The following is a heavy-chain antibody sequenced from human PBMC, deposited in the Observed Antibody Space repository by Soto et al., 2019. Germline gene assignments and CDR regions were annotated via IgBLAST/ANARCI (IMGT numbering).Heavy chain of an antibody. V-gene: IGHV1-46*01. CDR3: ARDLSSYSSGWYDV. D-gene: IGHD6-19*01. CDR1: GYTFTGYY. CDR2: ISPSGGST. Sequence: ASVKVSCKASGYTFTGYYMHWVRQAPGQGLEWMGIISPSGGSTNYAQKFQGRVTMTRDTSTSTVYLELSSLRSEDTAVYYCARDLSSYSSGWYDVWGRGTLVTVSS. J-gene: IGHJ2*01.